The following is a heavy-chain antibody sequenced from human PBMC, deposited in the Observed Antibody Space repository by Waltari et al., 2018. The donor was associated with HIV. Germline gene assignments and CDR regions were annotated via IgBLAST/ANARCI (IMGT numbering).Heavy chain of an antibody. Sequence: EVQLVQSGAEVKKPGESLKISCKSSGYNFTTYWIGWVRQMPGKGLEWMGIIHPGDADTRYRPSFQGQVTISADKSISTAFLQWSSLKASDTAMYYCARGLPKQWLAYFDYWGQGTLVTVSS. CDR2: IHPGDADT. CDR3: ARGLPKQWLAYFDY. J-gene: IGHJ4*02. V-gene: IGHV5-51*01. CDR1: GYNFTTYW. D-gene: IGHD6-19*01.